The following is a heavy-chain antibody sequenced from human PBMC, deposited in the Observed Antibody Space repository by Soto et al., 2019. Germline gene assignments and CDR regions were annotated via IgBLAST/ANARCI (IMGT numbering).Heavy chain of an antibody. Sequence: GGSLRLSCAASGFPFSRYGMHWVRQFPGRGLEWVALIAYDGSNQFYTDSLRGRFTISRDNSKNTLYLQMNSLRAEDTAVYYCAKDGRYCSGGSCYLRGMDVWGQGTTVTVSS. CDR1: GFPFSRYG. J-gene: IGHJ6*02. D-gene: IGHD2-15*01. V-gene: IGHV3-30*18. CDR3: AKDGRYCSGGSCYLRGMDV. CDR2: IAYDGSNQ.